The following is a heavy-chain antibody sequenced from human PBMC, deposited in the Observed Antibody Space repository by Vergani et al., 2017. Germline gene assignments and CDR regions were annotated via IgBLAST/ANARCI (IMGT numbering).Heavy chain of an antibody. Sequence: EVQLLESGGGLVQPGGSLRLSCAASGFTFSSYAMSWVRQAPGKGLEWVSAISGSGGSTYYADSLKGRFTSSRDNSKNTLYLQMNSLRAEDTAVYYCAKLGLGYCSSTSCYAGYYYGMDVWGQGTTVTVSS. CDR3: AKLGLGYCSSTSCYAGYYYGMDV. J-gene: IGHJ6*02. CDR2: ISGSGGST. V-gene: IGHV3-23*01. CDR1: GFTFSSYA. D-gene: IGHD2-2*01.